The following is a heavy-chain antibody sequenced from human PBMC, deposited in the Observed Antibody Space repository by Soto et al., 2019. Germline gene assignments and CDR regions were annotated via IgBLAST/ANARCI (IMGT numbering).Heavy chain of an antibody. J-gene: IGHJ3*02. CDR1: GFTFSSYA. V-gene: IGHV3-23*01. CDR3: AKDHIVVVTDLDAFDI. Sequence: GGSLRLSCAASGFTFSSYAMSWVRQAPGKGLEWVSAISGSGGSTYYADSVKGRFTISRDNSKNTLYLQMNSLRAEDTVVYYGAKDHIVVVTDLDAFDIWGQGTMVTVSS. CDR2: ISGSGGST. D-gene: IGHD2-21*02.